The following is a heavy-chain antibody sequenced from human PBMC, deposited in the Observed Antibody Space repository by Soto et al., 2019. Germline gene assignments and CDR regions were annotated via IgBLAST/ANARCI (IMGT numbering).Heavy chain of an antibody. Sequence: GESLKISCKGSGYGFTSYWISWVRQMPGKGLEWMGRIDPSDSYTNYSPSFQGHVTISADKSISTAYLQWSSLKASDTAMYYCARKSLGFGELPYGMDVWGQGTTVTVSS. CDR1: GYGFTSYW. J-gene: IGHJ6*02. D-gene: IGHD3-10*01. CDR2: IDPSDSYT. V-gene: IGHV5-10-1*01. CDR3: ARKSLGFGELPYGMDV.